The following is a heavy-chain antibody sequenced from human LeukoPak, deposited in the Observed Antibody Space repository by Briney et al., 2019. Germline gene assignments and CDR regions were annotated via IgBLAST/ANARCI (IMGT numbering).Heavy chain of an antibody. V-gene: IGHV3-30-3*01. CDR1: GFTFSTYS. CDR2: ISYDGNNK. D-gene: IGHD3-3*01. CDR3: ARENYYDFWSGYSDYYFDY. Sequence: GGSLRLSCAASGFTFSTYSIHWVRQAPGKGLEWVAIISYDGNNKYYADSVKGRFTISRDNSKNTLYLQMNSLRAEDTAVYYCARENYYDFWSGYSDYYFDYWGQGTLVTVSS. J-gene: IGHJ4*02.